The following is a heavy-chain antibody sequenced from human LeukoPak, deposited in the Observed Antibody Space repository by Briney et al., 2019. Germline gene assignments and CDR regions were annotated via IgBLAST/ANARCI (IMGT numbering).Heavy chain of an antibody. CDR1: GGSISSYY. D-gene: IGHD3-22*01. J-gene: IGHJ3*02. Sequence: SETLSLTCTVYGGSISSYYWSWIRQPPGKGLEWIGYIYYSGSTNYNPSLKSRVTISVDTSKNQFSLKLSSVTAADTAVYYCAREVRYYDSSGYYPGSAFDIWGQGTMVTVSS. CDR3: AREVRYYDSSGYYPGSAFDI. CDR2: IYYSGST. V-gene: IGHV4-59*01.